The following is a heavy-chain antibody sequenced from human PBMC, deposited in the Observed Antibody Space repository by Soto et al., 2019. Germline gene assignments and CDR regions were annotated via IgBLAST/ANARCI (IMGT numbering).Heavy chain of an antibody. CDR2: INAGNGNT. V-gene: IGHV1-3*01. CDR1: GYTFTSYA. Sequence: ASVKVSCKASGYTFTSYAMQWVRQAPGQRGEGMGWINAGNGNTKYSQKFQGRVTITRDTSASTAYMDLSSLRSEHTAVYYSAREGYYYDSTEAFDIWGPGTMVTVSS. CDR3: AREGYYYDSTEAFDI. D-gene: IGHD3-22*01. J-gene: IGHJ3*02.